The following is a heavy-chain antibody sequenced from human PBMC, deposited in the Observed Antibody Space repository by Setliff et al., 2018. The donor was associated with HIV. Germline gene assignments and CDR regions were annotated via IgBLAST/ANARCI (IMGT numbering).Heavy chain of an antibody. D-gene: IGHD2-21*01. Sequence: GGSLRLSCAASGFPSSSYEMNWVRQAPGKGLEWVSYISSSGSTIYYADSLKGRFTISRDNSQNALYLQMDSLRAEDTAVYHCAKLREGHVYSQYDSWGHGTLVTVSS. CDR2: ISSSGSTI. V-gene: IGHV3-48*03. CDR3: AKLREGHVYSQYDS. CDR1: GFPSSSYE. J-gene: IGHJ5*01.